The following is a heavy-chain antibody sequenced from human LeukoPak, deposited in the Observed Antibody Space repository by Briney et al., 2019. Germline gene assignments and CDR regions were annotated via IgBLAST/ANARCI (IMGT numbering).Heavy chain of an antibody. V-gene: IGHV4-39*01. CDR3: ARLTMVLGDVDY. J-gene: IGHJ4*02. CDR1: GGSLSSSSYY. CDR2: IYYSGST. Sequence: SDTLSPTCTVSGGSLSSSSYYWGWLRQPPGKGLEWIGSIYYSGSTYYNPSLKSRVTISVDTSKNQFSLKLSSVTAADTAVYYCARLTMVLGDVDYWGQGTLVTVSS. D-gene: IGHD3-10*01.